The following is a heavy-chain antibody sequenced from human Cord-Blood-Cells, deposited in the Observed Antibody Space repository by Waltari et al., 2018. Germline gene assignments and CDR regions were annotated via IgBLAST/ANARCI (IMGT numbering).Heavy chain of an antibody. CDR3: ARDRPPGPGLYGDYYFDY. Sequence: EVQLVESGGGLVQPGGSLRLSCAASGFTFSSYWMSWVRQALGTGLEWVANIKQDGSEKYYVDSVKGRFTISRDNAKNSLYLQMNSLRAEDTAVYYCARDRPPGPGLYGDYYFDYWGQGTLVTVSS. D-gene: IGHD4-17*01. J-gene: IGHJ4*02. V-gene: IGHV3-7*01. CDR1: GFTFSSYW. CDR2: IKQDGSEK.